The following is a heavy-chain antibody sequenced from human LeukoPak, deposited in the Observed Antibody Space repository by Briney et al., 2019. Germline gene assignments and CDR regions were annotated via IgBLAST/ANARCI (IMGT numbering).Heavy chain of an antibody. Sequence: GASLRISYKGSGSSFTSYWIDWVRPMPGKGGEWMGRIDPSDSYTNYSPSFQGHVTISADNSISTAYLQWSGLKASDTAMYYCARRATSVRGIPLFDYWGQGTLVTVSS. J-gene: IGHJ4*02. V-gene: IGHV5-10-1*01. CDR3: ARRATSVRGIPLFDY. CDR1: GSSFTSYW. D-gene: IGHD3-10*01. CDR2: IDPSDSYT.